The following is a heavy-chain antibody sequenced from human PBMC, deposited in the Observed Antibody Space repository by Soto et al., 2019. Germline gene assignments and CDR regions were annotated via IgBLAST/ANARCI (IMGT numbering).Heavy chain of an antibody. J-gene: IGHJ6*02. V-gene: IGHV4-59*01. CDR1: GGSISSYY. D-gene: IGHD6-6*01. CDR2: IYYSGST. CDR3: ARGSSSSRGGYYFYYGMDV. Sequence: SETLSLTCTVSGGSISSYYWSWIRQPPGKGLEWIGYIYYSGSTNYNPSLKSRVTISVDTSKNQFSLKLSSVTAADTAVYYCARGSSSSRGGYYFYYGMDVWGQGTTVTVSS.